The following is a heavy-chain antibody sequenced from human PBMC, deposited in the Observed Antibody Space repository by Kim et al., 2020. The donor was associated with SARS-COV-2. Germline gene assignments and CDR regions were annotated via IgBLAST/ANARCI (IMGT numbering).Heavy chain of an antibody. V-gene: IGHV4-4*02. J-gene: IGHJ4*02. CDR3: ARREVIIFSFDY. Sequence: NYTPALKSRVTISVDKTKNQFCLMLSSVPAADTAVYYCARREVIIFSFDYWGQGTLVTVSS. D-gene: IGHD3-3*01.